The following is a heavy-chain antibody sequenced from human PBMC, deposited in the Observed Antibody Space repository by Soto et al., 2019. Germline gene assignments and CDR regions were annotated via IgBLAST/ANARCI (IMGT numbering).Heavy chain of an antibody. D-gene: IGHD3-9*01. Sequence: SETLSLTCAVYGGSFSGYYWSWIRQPPGKGLEWIGEINHSGSTNYNPSLKSRVTISVGTSKNQFSLKLSSVTAADTAVYYCARGFDDILTGYFFVYYYGMDVWGQGTTVTVSS. CDR1: GGSFSGYY. V-gene: IGHV4-34*01. CDR2: INHSGST. J-gene: IGHJ6*02. CDR3: ARGFDDILTGYFFVYYYGMDV.